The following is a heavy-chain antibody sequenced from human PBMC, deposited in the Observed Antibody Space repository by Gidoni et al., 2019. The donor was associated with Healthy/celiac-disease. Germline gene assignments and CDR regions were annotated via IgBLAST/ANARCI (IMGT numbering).Heavy chain of an antibody. CDR3: ARTSGYSGSYFGY. D-gene: IGHD1-26*01. V-gene: IGHV4-39*01. J-gene: IGHJ4*02. Sequence: QLQLQESGPGLVKPSETLSLTCTVSGGSISSSSYYWGWIRHPPGKGLEWIGSIYYSGSTYYNPSLKSRVTISVDTSKNQFSLKLSSVTAADTAVYYCARTSGYSGSYFGYWGQGTLVTVSS. CDR1: GGSISSSSYY. CDR2: IYYSGST.